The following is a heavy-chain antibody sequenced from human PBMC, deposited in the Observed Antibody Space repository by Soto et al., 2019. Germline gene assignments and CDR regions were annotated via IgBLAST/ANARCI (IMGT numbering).Heavy chain of an antibody. D-gene: IGHD3-16*02. CDR1: GASFSGYY. V-gene: IGHV4-34*01. CDR3: ARGLSYRYAFDI. CDR2: INHSGST. Sequence: ESLSLAGAVYGASFSGYYWSWIRQPPGKGLEWIGEINHSGSTNYNPSLKSRVTISVDTSKNQFSLKLSSVTAADTAVYYCARGLSYRYAFDIWGQGTMVTV. J-gene: IGHJ3*02.